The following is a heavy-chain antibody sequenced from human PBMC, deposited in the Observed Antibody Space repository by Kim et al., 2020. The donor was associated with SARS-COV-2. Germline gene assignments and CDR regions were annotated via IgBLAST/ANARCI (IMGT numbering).Heavy chain of an antibody. CDR3: ARTTTLRSYYYYGMDV. D-gene: IGHD4-17*01. Sequence: KFKGRVTMTRDTSTSTVYMELSSLRSEDTAVYYCARTTTLRSYYYYGMDVWGQGTTVTVSS. V-gene: IGHV1-46*01. J-gene: IGHJ6*02.